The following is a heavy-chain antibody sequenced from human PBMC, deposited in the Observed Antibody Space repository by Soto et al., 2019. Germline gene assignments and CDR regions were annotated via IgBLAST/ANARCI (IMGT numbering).Heavy chain of an antibody. V-gene: IGHV4-31*03. CDR2: MFYSGST. CDR1: GGYISNVGYY. J-gene: IGHJ4*02. Sequence: SQTLSLTCTVSGGYISNVGYYWIWIRQHPGKGLEWIGYMFYSGSTYYNPSLKSRITISVDTSKKKFSLKLSSVTAADTAVYYCARGVTMVRGVGLFYFDYWGQGTLVTVSS. D-gene: IGHD3-10*01. CDR3: ARGVTMVRGVGLFYFDY.